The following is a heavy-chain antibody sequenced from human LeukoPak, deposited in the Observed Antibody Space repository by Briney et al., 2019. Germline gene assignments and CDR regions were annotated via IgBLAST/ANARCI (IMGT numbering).Heavy chain of an antibody. CDR2: INPNSGGT. V-gene: IGHV1-2*02. CDR3: ARGGLLWFEELPIGRPFDY. J-gene: IGHJ4*02. D-gene: IGHD3-10*01. Sequence: ASVKVSCKASGYTFTGYYMHWVRQAPGQGLEWMGWINPNSGGTNYAQRFQGRVTMTRDTSISTAYMELSRLRSDDTAVYYCARGGLLWFEELPIGRPFDYWGQGTLVTVSS. CDR1: GYTFTGYY.